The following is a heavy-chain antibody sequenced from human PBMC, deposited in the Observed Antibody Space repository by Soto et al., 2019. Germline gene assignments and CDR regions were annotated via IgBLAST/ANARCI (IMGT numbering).Heavy chain of an antibody. J-gene: IGHJ4*02. Sequence: QLQLQESGPGLVKPSETLSLTCRVSDGSMNSDSSYCGWIRQPPGKGLEWIGVINHSGSTYHNLSLKGRVTMSVDASRTQFSLKLTSMTAADTAVYYCARLGGYVSVGYYYLWDSWGQGTLVTVSS. CDR3: ARLGGYVSVGYYYLWDS. V-gene: IGHV4-39*01. CDR1: DGSMNSDSSY. D-gene: IGHD3-22*01. CDR2: INHSGST.